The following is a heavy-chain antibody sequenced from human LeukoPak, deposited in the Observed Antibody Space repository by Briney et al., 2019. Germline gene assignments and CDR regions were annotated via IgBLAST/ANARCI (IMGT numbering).Heavy chain of an antibody. V-gene: IGHV4-39*07. CDR2: IYYSGNT. Sequence: SETLSLTCTVSGGSISSSSYYWGWIRQPPEKGLEWIGSIYYSGNTYYNPSLKSRVTISVDTSKNQFSLKLSSVTAADTAVYYCASRSRLLRYCSGGSCYSMDVWGKGTTVTVSS. CDR1: GGSISSSSYY. CDR3: ASRSRLLRYCSGGSCYSMDV. J-gene: IGHJ6*03. D-gene: IGHD2-15*01.